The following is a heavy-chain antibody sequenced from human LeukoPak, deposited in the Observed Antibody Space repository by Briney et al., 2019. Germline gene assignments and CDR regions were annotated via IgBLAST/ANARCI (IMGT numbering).Heavy chain of an antibody. J-gene: IGHJ6*02. V-gene: IGHV3-21*01. CDR1: GFTFSSYS. Sequence: PGGSLRLSCAASGFTFSSYSMTWVRQAPGKGLEWVSSISSSSSYIYYADSVKGRFTISRDNAKNSLYLQMNSLRAEDTAVYYCARGSAGEYYDFWSGYSGTPYYYYGMDVWGQGTTVTVSS. CDR3: ARGSAGEYYDFWSGYSGTPYYYYGMDV. D-gene: IGHD3-3*01. CDR2: ISSSSSYI.